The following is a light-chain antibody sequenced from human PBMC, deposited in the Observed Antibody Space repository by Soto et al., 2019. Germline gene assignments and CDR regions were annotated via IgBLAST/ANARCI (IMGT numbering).Light chain of an antibody. Sequence: DIVMTQSPATLSVSPGERATLSCRASQSISSHLVWYQQKPGQAPRLVIYGASTRVTGIPARFSGSGSGTEFTLTISSVQSEDFAVYYCQQYNDWPPWTFGQGTKVDI. V-gene: IGKV3D-15*01. CDR3: QQYNDWPPWT. CDR2: GAS. J-gene: IGKJ1*01. CDR1: QSISSH.